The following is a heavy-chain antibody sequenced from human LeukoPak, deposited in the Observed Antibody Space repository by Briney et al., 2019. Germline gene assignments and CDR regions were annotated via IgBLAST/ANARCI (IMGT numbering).Heavy chain of an antibody. CDR3: ARGEGSAWPGWVNWFDP. CDR1: GGSISSGSYY. Sequence: PSQTLSLTCTVSGGSISSGSYYWSWIRQPAGKGLEWIGRIYTSGSTNYNPSLKRRVTISVDTSKNQFSLKLSSVTAADTAVYNGARGEGSAWPGWVNWFDPWAREPWSPSPQ. J-gene: IGHJ5*02. CDR2: IYTSGST. V-gene: IGHV4-61*02. D-gene: IGHD6-19*01.